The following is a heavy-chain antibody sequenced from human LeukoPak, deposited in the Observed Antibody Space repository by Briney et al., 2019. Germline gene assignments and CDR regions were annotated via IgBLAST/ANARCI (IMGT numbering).Heavy chain of an antibody. CDR2: ISYDGSNE. J-gene: IGHJ6*03. V-gene: IGHV3-30*04. CDR1: GFTFSSYV. CDR3: ARDPGSAFGGVIVKVYYYMDV. Sequence: GGSLRLSCAASGFTFSSYVMHWVRQAPGKGLEWVAIISYDGSNEYYADSVKGRFTISRDNSKNTLYLQMNSLRAADTAVYYCARDPGSAFGGVIVKVYYYMDVWGKGTTVTVSS. D-gene: IGHD3-16*02.